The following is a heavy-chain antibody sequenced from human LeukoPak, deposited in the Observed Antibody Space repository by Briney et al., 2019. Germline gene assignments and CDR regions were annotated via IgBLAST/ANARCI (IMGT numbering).Heavy chain of an antibody. V-gene: IGHV3-30-3*01. CDR2: ISYDGSNK. CDR1: GFTFSSYA. Sequence: PGGSLRLSCAASGFTFSSYAMHWVRQAPGKGLEWVAVISYDGSNKYYADSAKGRFTISRDNSKNTLYLQMNSLRAEDTAVYYCARGRFGELLYTTSRGAFDIWGQGTMVTVSS. D-gene: IGHD3-10*01. J-gene: IGHJ3*02. CDR3: ARGRFGELLYTTSRGAFDI.